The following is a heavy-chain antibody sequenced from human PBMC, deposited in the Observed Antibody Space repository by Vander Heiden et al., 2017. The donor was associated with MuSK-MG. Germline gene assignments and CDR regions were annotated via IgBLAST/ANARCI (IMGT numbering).Heavy chain of an antibody. J-gene: IGHJ4*02. D-gene: IGHD3-22*01. CDR1: GFTFSDYY. Sequence: QVQLVESGGGLVKPGGSLRPSCAASGFTFSDYYMSWIRQAPGKGLEWVSYISSSSSYTNYADSVKGRFTISRDNAKNSLYLQMNSLRAEDTAVYYCARMSDYYDSSGYYYFDYWGQGTLVTVSS. CDR3: ARMSDYYDSSGYYYFDY. CDR2: ISSSSSYT. V-gene: IGHV3-11*06.